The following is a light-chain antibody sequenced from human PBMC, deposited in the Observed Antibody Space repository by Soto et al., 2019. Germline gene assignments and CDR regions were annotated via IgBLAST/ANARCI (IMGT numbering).Light chain of an antibody. CDR2: DFT. CDR3: VSYTNPGTYV. CDR1: SRDVTDSDP. V-gene: IGLV2-14*03. J-gene: IGLJ1*01. Sequence: QSVLTQPASVSGSPGQSVTISCAGASRDVTDSDPVSWYQHRPGEAPELKILDFTYRPSGVSDRFSGSLSADTASLTISGLQVEDERDYYCVSYTNPGTYVFGPGTKLTVL.